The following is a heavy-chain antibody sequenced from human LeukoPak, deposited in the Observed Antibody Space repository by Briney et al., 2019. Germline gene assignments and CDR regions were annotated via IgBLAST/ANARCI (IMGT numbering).Heavy chain of an antibody. D-gene: IGHD6-6*01. CDR2: IDPNSGGT. CDR3: ARDSIAARLGYFDY. V-gene: IGHV1-2*06. Sequence: GASVKVSCKASGFSFTGYFMHWVRQAPGQGPEWMGRIDPNSGGTNYALKFQGRVTMTRDTPITTAYMDLSRLRSDDTAVYYCARDSIAARLGYFDYWGQGTLVTVSS. J-gene: IGHJ4*02. CDR1: GFSFTGYF.